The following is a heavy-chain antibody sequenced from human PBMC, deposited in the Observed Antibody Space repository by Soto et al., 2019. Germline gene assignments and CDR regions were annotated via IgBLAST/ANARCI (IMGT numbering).Heavy chain of an antibody. V-gene: IGHV3-23*01. Sequence: GGSLRLSCAASGFTFSSYAMSWVRQAPGKGLEWVSAISGSGGSTYYADSVKGRFTISRDNSKNTQFLQMNSLRAEDTAVYYCAKVLSKQQLVRWLFFDYWGQGTLVTVSS. CDR1: GFTFSSYA. CDR3: AKVLSKQQLVRWLFFDY. J-gene: IGHJ4*02. D-gene: IGHD6-13*01. CDR2: ISGSGGST.